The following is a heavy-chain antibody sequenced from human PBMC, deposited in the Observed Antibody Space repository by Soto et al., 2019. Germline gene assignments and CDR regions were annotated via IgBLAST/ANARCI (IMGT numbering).Heavy chain of an antibody. D-gene: IGHD6-13*01. Sequence: PGGSLRLSCAASGFTFSTYWMSWVRQAPGKGLEWVANIKQDGSEKYYVDSVKGRFTISKDNSKNTLYLQMNSLRAEDTAVYYCVKLLYSSSWYWALFDYRGQGSLVTGSS. V-gene: IGHV3-7*01. CDR3: VKLLYSSSWYWALFDY. CDR2: IKQDGSEK. CDR1: GFTFSTYW. J-gene: IGHJ4*02.